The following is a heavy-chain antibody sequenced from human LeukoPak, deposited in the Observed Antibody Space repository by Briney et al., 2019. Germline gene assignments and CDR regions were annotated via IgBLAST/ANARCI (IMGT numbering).Heavy chain of an antibody. D-gene: IGHD6-19*01. J-gene: IGHJ4*02. CDR3: AKGASGSSGWFVDY. V-gene: IGHV3-23*01. CDR1: GFPHRIYA. CDR2: ISSSGANT. Sequence: PGGSLRLSCAASGFPHRIYAMTWVRQAPGKGVECVSTISSSGANTDYADSVKGLFTVSRDNSKNTLYLQLNSLRAEDSAIYYCAKGASGSSGWFVDYWGQGTQVTVSS.